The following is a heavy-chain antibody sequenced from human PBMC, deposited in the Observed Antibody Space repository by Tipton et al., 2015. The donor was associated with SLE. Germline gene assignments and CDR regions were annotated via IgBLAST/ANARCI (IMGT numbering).Heavy chain of an antibody. Sequence: TLSLTCTVSGGSISSSSYYWGWIRQPPGKGLEWIGSIYYSGSTYYNPSLKSRVTISVDTSKNQFSPKLSSVTAADTAVYYCAREADSGSARPIDYWGQGTLVSVSS. CDR2: IYYSGST. D-gene: IGHD1-26*01. J-gene: IGHJ4*02. CDR1: GGSISSSSYY. CDR3: AREADSGSARPIDY. V-gene: IGHV4-39*07.